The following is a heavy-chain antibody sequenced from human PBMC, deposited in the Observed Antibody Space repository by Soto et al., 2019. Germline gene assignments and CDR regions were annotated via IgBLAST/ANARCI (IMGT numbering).Heavy chain of an antibody. CDR1: GFTFSSYS. CDR3: ARESRFLEWLSLNWFDP. D-gene: IGHD3-3*01. J-gene: IGHJ5*02. Sequence: SLRLSCAASGFTFSSYSMNWVRQAPGKGLEWVSSISSSSSYIYYADSVKGRFTISRDNAKNSLYLQMNSLRDEDTAVYYCARESRFLEWLSLNWFDPWGQGTLVTVSS. V-gene: IGHV3-21*01. CDR2: ISSSSSYI.